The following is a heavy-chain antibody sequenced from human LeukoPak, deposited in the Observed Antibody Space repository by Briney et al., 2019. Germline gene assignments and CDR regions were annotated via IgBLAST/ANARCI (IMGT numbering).Heavy chain of an antibody. V-gene: IGHV3-7*01. Sequence: GGSLRLSCAASGFSISGNHMSWVRQAPGKGLEWVANIKQDGSEKYYVDSVKGRFTISRDNAKNSLYLQMNSLRAEDTAVYYCARDKWYYDILTGYPLDYWGQGTLVTVSS. CDR2: IKQDGSEK. D-gene: IGHD3-9*01. CDR1: GFSISGNH. CDR3: ARDKWYYDILTGYPLDY. J-gene: IGHJ4*02.